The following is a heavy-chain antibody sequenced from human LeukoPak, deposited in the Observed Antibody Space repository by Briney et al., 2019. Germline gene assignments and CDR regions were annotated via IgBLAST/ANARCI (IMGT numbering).Heavy chain of an antibody. CDR3: ARVVKYRSGPLTDLLPYYFDY. CDR1: GYTFSSSA. CDR2: INAGNGNT. V-gene: IGHV1-3*03. D-gene: IGHD6-19*01. J-gene: IGHJ4*02. Sequence: ASVKVSCKASGYTFSSSAVNWVRQAPGQGLEWMGWINAGNGNTKYSQEFQGRVTITRDTSASTAYMELSSLRSEDMAVYYCARVVKYRSGPLTDLLPYYFDYWGQGTLVTVSS.